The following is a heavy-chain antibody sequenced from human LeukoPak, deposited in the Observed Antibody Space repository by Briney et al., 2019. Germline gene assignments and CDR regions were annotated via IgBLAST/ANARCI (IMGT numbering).Heavy chain of an antibody. J-gene: IGHJ4*02. D-gene: IGHD5-12*01. CDR1: GFTFSSYE. V-gene: IGHV3-48*03. CDR3: ARVGGHEVFDY. CDR2: ISSSGSTI. Sequence: GGSLRLSCAASGFTFSSYEMNWVRQAPGKGLEWVSYISSSGSTIYYADSVKGRFTISRDNAKNSLYLQMNSLRAEDTAVYYCARVGGHEVFDYWGQGTLVTVSS.